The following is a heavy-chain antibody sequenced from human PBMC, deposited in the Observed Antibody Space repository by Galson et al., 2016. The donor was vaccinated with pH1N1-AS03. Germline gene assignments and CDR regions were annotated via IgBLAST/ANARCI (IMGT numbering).Heavy chain of an antibody. D-gene: IGHD2/OR15-2a*01. CDR1: GFSLATSGVG. CDR2: IYWDDDK. Sequence: PALVKPTQTLTLTCAFSGFSLATSGVGVGWIRQPPGKALEWLALIYWDDDKLYNPSLKSRLTVTKDTSKNMVVLTLTDMDPVDTATYFCTRSRYYNTNLYYFDYWGQGTLVTVSS. CDR3: TRSRYYNTNLYYFDY. V-gene: IGHV2-5*02. J-gene: IGHJ4*02.